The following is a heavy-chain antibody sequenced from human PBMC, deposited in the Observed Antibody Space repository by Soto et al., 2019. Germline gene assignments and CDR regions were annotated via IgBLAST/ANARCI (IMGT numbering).Heavy chain of an antibody. CDR3: VRSVSGNYDY. V-gene: IGHV3-64*01. CDR2: ISSNGGTT. Sequence: EVQLAESGGGMVQPGGSLRLSCVASGFTFSSYDMHWVRQAPGKGLEYVSSISSNGGTTYYGNSVKGRFTISRDNSNITLYFQMGGLRAEDMAVYDSVRSVSGNYDYWGQGTLVTVSS. J-gene: IGHJ4*02. D-gene: IGHD1-7*01. CDR1: GFTFSSYD.